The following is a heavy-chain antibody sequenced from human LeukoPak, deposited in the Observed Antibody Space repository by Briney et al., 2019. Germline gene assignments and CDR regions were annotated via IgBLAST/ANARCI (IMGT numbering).Heavy chain of an antibody. V-gene: IGHV4-4*07. J-gene: IGHJ6*03. CDR2: IYTSGST. D-gene: IGHD3-10*01. CDR1: GGSFSGYY. CDR3: AREGYYGSGDYYHYYMDV. Sequence: PSETLSLTCAVYGGSFSGYYWSWIRQPAGKGLEWIGRIYTSGSTNYNPSLNSRVTVSVDTSKNQFSLRLSSVTAADTAVYYCAREGYYGSGDYYHYYMDVWGKGTTVTVSS.